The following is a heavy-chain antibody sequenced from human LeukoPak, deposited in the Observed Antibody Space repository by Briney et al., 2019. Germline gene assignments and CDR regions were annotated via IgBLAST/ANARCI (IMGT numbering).Heavy chain of an antibody. CDR1: GFTFSSYG. CDR2: ISYDGSNK. CDR3: ATLGEGVGALVGAFDI. D-gene: IGHD1-26*01. V-gene: IGHV3-30*03. J-gene: IGHJ3*02. Sequence: GGSLRLSCAASGFTFSSYGMHWVRQAPGKGLEWVAVISYDGSNKYYADSVKGRFTISRDNSKNTLYLQMNSLRAEDTAVYYCATLGEGVGALVGAFDIWGQGTMVTVSS.